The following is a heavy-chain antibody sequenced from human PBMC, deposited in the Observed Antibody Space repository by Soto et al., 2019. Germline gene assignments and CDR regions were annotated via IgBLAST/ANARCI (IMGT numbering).Heavy chain of an antibody. CDR1: GYSINNSNW. V-gene: IGHV4-28*01. D-gene: IGHD6-13*01. CDR3: ARIAPTAAGPHDAFDI. CDR2: IYYSGST. J-gene: IGHJ3*02. Sequence: QVQLQESGPGLVKPSDTLSLTCAVSGYSINNSNWWGWIRQPPGKGLEWIGYIYYSGSTYYHTSLKSRVTMSLDTARNQFSLKLSSVTAVDTALYYCARIAPTAAGPHDAFDIWGQGTMVTVSS.